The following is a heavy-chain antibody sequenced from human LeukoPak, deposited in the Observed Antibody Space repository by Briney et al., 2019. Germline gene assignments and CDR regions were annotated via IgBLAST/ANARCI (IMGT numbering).Heavy chain of an antibody. Sequence: ASVKVSCQASGYTFTSYGISWVRQAPGQGLEWMGWISAYNGNTNYVQKLQGRVTMTTDTSTSTAYMELRSLRSDDTAVYYCATSRRDGHNYLGYWGQGTLVTVSS. J-gene: IGHJ4*02. V-gene: IGHV1-18*01. D-gene: IGHD5-24*01. CDR2: ISAYNGNT. CDR1: GYTFTSYG. CDR3: ATSRRDGHNYLGY.